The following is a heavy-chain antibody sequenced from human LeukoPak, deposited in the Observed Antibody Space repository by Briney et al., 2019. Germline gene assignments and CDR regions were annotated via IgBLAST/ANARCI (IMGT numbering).Heavy chain of an antibody. D-gene: IGHD3-3*01. V-gene: IGHV1-18*01. CDR1: GYTFTSYD. Sequence: ASVKVSCKASGYTFTSYDISWVLHAPGQGLEWMGWISDYNGNTNYAQKLQGRVIMTTDISTSTAYRELRSLRSDDTAVYYCARAAPQLRFYAFDIWGQGTMVTVSS. CDR3: ARAAPQLRFYAFDI. J-gene: IGHJ3*02. CDR2: ISDYNGNT.